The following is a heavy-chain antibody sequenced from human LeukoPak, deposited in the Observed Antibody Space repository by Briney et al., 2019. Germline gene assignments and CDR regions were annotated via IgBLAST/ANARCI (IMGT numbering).Heavy chain of an antibody. D-gene: IGHD4-17*01. V-gene: IGHV3-23*01. J-gene: IGHJ3*02. CDR3: AKVRDYGDYTSLDAFDI. CDR1: GFTFSTYG. Sequence: GGSLRLSCAASGFTFSTYGLTWVRQAPGKGLEWVSGINGGGSRSYYADFVKGRFTISRDNSKNTLYLLMNTLRAEDTAVYYCAKVRDYGDYTSLDAFDIWGQGTMVTVSS. CDR2: INGGGSRS.